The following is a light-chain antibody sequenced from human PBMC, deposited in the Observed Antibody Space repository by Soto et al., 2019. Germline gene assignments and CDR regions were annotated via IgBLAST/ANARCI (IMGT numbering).Light chain of an antibody. J-gene: IGKJ5*01. Sequence: DVVMTQTPLSLSVAPGQPASISCKSSQSLLHITGETFLFWYLQKPGQSPQLLIYEVSTRVSGVPDRVSGSGPGTDFTLEISRVETDDVGIYYCMQSTQLPPTFGQGTRLEIK. CDR2: EVS. CDR1: QSLLHITGETF. V-gene: IGKV2D-29*02. CDR3: MQSTQLPPT.